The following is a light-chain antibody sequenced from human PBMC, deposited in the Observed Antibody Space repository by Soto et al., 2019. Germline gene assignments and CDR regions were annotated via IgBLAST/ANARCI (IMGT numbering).Light chain of an antibody. CDR3: QQYGISPRT. CDR1: QTVSSRF. J-gene: IGKJ5*01. Sequence: EIVLTQSPGTLSLSAGDRATLSCRASQTVSSRFLAWYQQKTGQAPRLRIYGELSRATGIPDRSSGSGSGTDLTLTISSLEPEDFAVYYCQQYGISPRTFGQGTRLEIK. CDR2: GEL. V-gene: IGKV3-20*01.